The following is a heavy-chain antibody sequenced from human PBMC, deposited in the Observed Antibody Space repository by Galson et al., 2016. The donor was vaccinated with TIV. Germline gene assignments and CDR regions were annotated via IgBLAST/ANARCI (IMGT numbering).Heavy chain of an antibody. D-gene: IGHD6-6*01. Sequence: SVKVSCKASGYIFSNFAITWVRQAPGQGLEWMGYMSAYSGASNYAQEFQGRVTITTDTSTSTAYMELRNLRFDDTAVYYCARYSSTSSRRFDYWGQGTLVTVSA. J-gene: IGHJ4*02. CDR1: GYIFSNFA. CDR3: ARYSSTSSRRFDY. V-gene: IGHV1-18*01. CDR2: MSAYSGAS.